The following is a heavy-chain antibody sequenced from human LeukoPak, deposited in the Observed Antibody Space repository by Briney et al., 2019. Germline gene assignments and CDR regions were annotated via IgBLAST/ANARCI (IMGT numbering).Heavy chain of an antibody. CDR2: IYHSGST. V-gene: IGHV4-38-2*01. J-gene: IGHJ4*01. Sequence: PSETLSLTCAVSGYSITSGYYWGWIRQPPGKGPEWVGSIYHSGSTYYNPSLKSRVTISVDIFKNHFSLKLSSVTAADTAVYYCARLGSSWSTPTLFDYWGHGTLVTVSS. CDR1: GYSITSGYY. D-gene: IGHD6-13*01. CDR3: ARLGSSWSTPTLFDY.